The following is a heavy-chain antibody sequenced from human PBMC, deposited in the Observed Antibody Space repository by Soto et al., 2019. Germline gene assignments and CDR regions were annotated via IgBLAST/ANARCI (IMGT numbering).Heavy chain of an antibody. CDR3: AKDPTYDFWSGYMDV. V-gene: IGHV3-23*01. CDR1: GFTFSSYA. CDR2: ISGSGGST. Sequence: PGGSLRLSCAASGFTFSSYAMSWVRQAPGKGLEWVPAISGSGGSTYYADSVKGRFTISRDNSKNTLYLQMNSLRAEDTAVYYCAKDPTYDFWSGYMDVWGQGTTVTVSS. D-gene: IGHD3-3*01. J-gene: IGHJ6*03.